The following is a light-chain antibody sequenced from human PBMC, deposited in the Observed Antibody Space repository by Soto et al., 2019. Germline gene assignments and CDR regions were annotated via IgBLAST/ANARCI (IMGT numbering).Light chain of an antibody. CDR1: KLGDKY. CDR2: QDS. J-gene: IGLJ2*01. V-gene: IGLV3-1*01. Sequence: SYELTQPRSVSVSPGQTASITCSGDKLGDKYACWYQQKPGQSPVLVIYQDSKRPSGIPERFSGSNSGNTATLTISGTQAMDEADYYCQAWDSSTAEVFGGGTKVTVL. CDR3: QAWDSSTAEV.